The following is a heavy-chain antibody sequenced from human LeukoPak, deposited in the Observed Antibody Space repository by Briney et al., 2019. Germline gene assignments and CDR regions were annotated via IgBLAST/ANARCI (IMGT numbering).Heavy chain of an antibody. V-gene: IGHV3-21*01. CDR2: ITSSGSFI. J-gene: IGHJ6*03. CDR3: VRGLGYCSSTRCSPGYYMDV. CDR1: GFTFSDFG. D-gene: IGHD2-2*01. Sequence: PGGSLRLSCAASGFTFSDFGMNWVRQTPGKGLEWVSSITSSGSFINYADSVKGRFTISRDNAKNSLYLQMKSLRAEDTAVYYCVRGLGYCSSTRCSPGYYMDVWGKGTTVTVSS.